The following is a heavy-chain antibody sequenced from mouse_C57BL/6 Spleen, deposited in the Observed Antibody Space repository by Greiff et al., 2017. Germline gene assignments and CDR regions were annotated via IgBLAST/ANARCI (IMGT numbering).Heavy chain of an antibody. V-gene: IGHV2-3*01. J-gene: IGHJ4*01. CDR1: GFSLTSYG. CDR3: AKRGNGNYGGAMDY. CDR2: IWGDGST. Sequence: VQVVESGPGLVAPSQSLSITCTVSGFSLTSYGVSWVRQPPGKGLEWLGVIWGDGSTNYHSALISRLSISKDNSKSKVFLKLNSLQTDDTATYYCAKRGNGNYGGAMDYWGQGTSVTVSS. D-gene: IGHD2-1*01.